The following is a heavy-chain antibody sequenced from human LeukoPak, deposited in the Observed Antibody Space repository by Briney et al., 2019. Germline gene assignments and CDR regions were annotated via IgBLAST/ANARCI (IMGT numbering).Heavy chain of an antibody. CDR2: ISSSSSYI. V-gene: IGHV3-21*01. J-gene: IGHJ6*03. CDR3: ARDGPTIFGVVWRKYYYYMDV. CDR1: GFTFSSYE. D-gene: IGHD3-3*01. Sequence: GGSLRLSCAASGFTFSSYEMNWVRQAPGKGLEWVSSISSSSSYIYYADSVKGRFTISRDNAKNSLYLQMNSLRAEDTAVYYCARDGPTIFGVVWRKYYYYMDVWGKGTTVTVSS.